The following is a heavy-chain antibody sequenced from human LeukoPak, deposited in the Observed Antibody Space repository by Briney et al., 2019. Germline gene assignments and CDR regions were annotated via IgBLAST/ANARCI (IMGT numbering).Heavy chain of an antibody. D-gene: IGHD1-26*01. J-gene: IGHJ6*02. CDR1: GGSISNSY. V-gene: IGHV4-59*12. CDR2: IYNSGTT. Sequence: PSETLSLTCTVSGGSISNSYWSWIRQPPGKGLEWIGYIYNSGTTDYNPSLKSRVTISVDTSKNQFSLKLSSVTAADTAVYYCARAHLVIYYYYGMDVWGQGTTVTVSS. CDR3: ARAHLVIYYYYGMDV.